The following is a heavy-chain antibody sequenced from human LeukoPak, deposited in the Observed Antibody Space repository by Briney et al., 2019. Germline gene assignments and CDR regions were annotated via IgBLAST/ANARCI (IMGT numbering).Heavy chain of an antibody. CDR2: TYYRSKWYH. Sequence: SQTLSLTCVISGDSVSSKSAAWNWIRQSPSRGLEWLGRTYYRSKWYHEYAVSVKSRITINPDTSKNQVSLQLNSVTPEDTAVYYCARETSFRYYDIWSGWDYWGQGTLVTVSS. CDR3: ARETSFRYYDIWSGWDY. CDR1: GDSVSSKSAA. V-gene: IGHV6-1*01. D-gene: IGHD3-3*01. J-gene: IGHJ4*02.